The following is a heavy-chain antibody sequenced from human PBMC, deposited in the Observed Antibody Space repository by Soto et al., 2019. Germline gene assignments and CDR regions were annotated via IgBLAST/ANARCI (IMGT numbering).Heavy chain of an antibody. J-gene: IGHJ6*03. CDR3: ARGTDSTLDCSSTCCFPPYYYYYYMDV. CDR1: GFTFSSYG. Sequence: QVQLVESGGGVVQPGRSLRLSCAASGFTFSSYGMHWVRQAPGKGLEWVAVIWYDGSNKYYADSVKGRFTISRDNSKNTLYLQMNSLRAEDTAVYYCARGTDSTLDCSSTCCFPPYYYYYYMDVWGKGTTVTVSS. D-gene: IGHD2-2*01. CDR2: IWYDGSNK. V-gene: IGHV3-33*01.